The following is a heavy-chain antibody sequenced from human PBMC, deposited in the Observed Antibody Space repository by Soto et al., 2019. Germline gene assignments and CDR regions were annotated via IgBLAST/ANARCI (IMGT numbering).Heavy chain of an antibody. J-gene: IGHJ5*02. V-gene: IGHV1-69*01. Sequence: KVSDQAARGTFRSRATSWVRQAPGQGLEWMGGIIPIFGTANYAQKFQGRVTITADESTSTAYMELSSLRSEDTAVYYCAHGWFDPWCQATRVTVS. CDR2: IIPIFGTA. CDR3: AHGWFDP. CDR1: RGTFRSRA.